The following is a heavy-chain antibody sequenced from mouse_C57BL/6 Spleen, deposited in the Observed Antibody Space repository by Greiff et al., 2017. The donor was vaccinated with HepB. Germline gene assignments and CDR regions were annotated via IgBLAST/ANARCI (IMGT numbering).Heavy chain of an antibody. Sequence: QVQLQQSGPELVKPGASVKISCKASGYAFSSSWMNWVKQRPGKGLEWIGRIYPGDGDTNYNGKFKGKATLTADKSSSTAYMQLSSLTSEDSAVYFCEGYYYGSSLYYYAMDYWGQGTSVTVSS. CDR2: IYPGDGDT. J-gene: IGHJ4*01. CDR1: GYAFSSSW. V-gene: IGHV1-82*01. D-gene: IGHD1-1*01. CDR3: EGYYYGSSLYYYAMDY.